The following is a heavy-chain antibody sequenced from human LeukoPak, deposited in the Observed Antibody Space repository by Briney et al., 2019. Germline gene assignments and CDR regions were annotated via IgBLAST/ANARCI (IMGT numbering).Heavy chain of an antibody. CDR1: GGSISSSSYY. J-gene: IGHJ4*02. CDR2: IYYSGST. D-gene: IGHD3-10*01. CDR3: ARRSYYNRFDY. V-gene: IGHV4-39*01. Sequence: SETLSLTCTVSGGSISSSSYYWAWVRQPPGKGLEWIGSIYYSGSTYYNPSLKSRVTISVDTSKNQFSLKLSSVTAADTAVYYCARRSYYNRFDYWGQGTLVTVSS.